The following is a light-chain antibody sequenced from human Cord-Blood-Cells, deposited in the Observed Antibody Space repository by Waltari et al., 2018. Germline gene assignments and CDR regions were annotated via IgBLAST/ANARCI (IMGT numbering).Light chain of an antibody. V-gene: IGLV3-19*01. CDR3: NSRDSSGNHLV. CDR1: SPRRYY. Sequence: SSELTQDPAVSVALGQTVRITCQGDSPRRYYASWYQPKPGQAPVLVIYGKNNRPSGIPDRFSGSSSGNTASLTITGAQAEDEADYYCNSRDSSGNHLVFGGGTKLTVL. J-gene: IGLJ2*01. CDR2: GKN.